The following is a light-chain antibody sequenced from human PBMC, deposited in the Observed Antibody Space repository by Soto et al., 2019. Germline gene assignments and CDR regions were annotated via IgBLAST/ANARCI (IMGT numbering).Light chain of an antibody. J-gene: IGKJ1*01. CDR2: GAS. CDR3: QQYGSSPRT. CDR1: QSVSSSY. V-gene: IGKV3-20*01. Sequence: EIVLTQSPGTLSLSPWERATLSCRASQSVSSSYLAWYQQKPGQAPRLLIYGASTRANGIPDKFSGSGSGTDFTLTISRLEPEDFAVYYCQQYGSSPRTFGQGTKVE.